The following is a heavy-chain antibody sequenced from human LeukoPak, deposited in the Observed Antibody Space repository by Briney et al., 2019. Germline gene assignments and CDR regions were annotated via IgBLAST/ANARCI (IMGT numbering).Heavy chain of an antibody. Sequence: GGSLRLSCAASGFTFGSNWMTWVRQAPGRGLEWVANIKADGNEESYADSVKGRFTISRDNAKNLVFLQMNSLRTEDTAVYYCARNTLSAAGDYWGQGTLVSVSS. CDR1: GFTFGSNW. J-gene: IGHJ4*02. D-gene: IGHD6-13*01. CDR3: ARNTLSAAGDY. CDR2: IKADGNEE. V-gene: IGHV3-7*01.